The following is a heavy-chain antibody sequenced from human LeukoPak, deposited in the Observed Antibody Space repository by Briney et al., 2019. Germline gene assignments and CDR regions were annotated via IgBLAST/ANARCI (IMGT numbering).Heavy chain of an antibody. CDR2: IIPIFGTA. CDR3: AGRRVLDASFDY. J-gene: IGHJ4*02. V-gene: IGHV1-69*05. Sequence: SVKVSCKASGGTFSSYAISWVRQAPGQGLEWMGGIIPIFGTANYAQKFQGRVTITTDESTSTAYMELSSPRSEDTAVYYCAGRRVLDASFDYWGQGTLVTVSS. CDR1: GGTFSSYA. D-gene: IGHD3-16*01.